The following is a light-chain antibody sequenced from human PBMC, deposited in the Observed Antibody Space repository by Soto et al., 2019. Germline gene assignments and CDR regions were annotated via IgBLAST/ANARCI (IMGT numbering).Light chain of an antibody. CDR3: QQRSNWPPLT. J-gene: IGKJ4*01. CDR1: QSGSSSY. V-gene: IGKV3D-20*02. Sequence: EIVLTQSPGTLSLSPGERATLSCRASQSGSSSYLARYQQKPGQAPRLLIYDASNRATGIPARLSGSGSGTDFALTISSLGPEDCAVYYWQQRSNWPPLTFGGGTKVEI. CDR2: DAS.